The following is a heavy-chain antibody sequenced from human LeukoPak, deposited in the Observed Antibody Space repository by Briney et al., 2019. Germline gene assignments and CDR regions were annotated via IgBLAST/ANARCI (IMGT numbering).Heavy chain of an antibody. CDR3: ARDQWELNYFDY. D-gene: IGHD1-26*01. V-gene: IGHV1-18*01. CDR2: ISAYNGNT. J-gene: IGHJ4*02. Sequence: ASVKVSCKASGYTFTSYGISWVRQAPGQGLEWMGWISAYNGNTNYAQKLHGRVTMTTDTSTSTAYMELRSLRSDDTAVYYCARDQWELNYFDYWGQGTLVTVSS. CDR1: GYTFTSYG.